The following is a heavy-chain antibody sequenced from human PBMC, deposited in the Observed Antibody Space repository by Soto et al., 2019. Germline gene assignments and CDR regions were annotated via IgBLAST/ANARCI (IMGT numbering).Heavy chain of an antibody. CDR2: FIPSVGKT. CDR3: ARGGRLYYYDRSGYAWFAP. V-gene: IGHV1-69*13. CDR1: GYTITVDP. Sequence: LVKLSRKVSGYTITVDPIGWGLKDKGKGLEWMGGFIPSVGKTIYAQKLQGRVTITADESTSTAYMELSSLRSEDTAVYYCARGGRLYYYDRSGYAWFAPWGQGTLVTVSS. J-gene: IGHJ5*02. D-gene: IGHD3-22*01.